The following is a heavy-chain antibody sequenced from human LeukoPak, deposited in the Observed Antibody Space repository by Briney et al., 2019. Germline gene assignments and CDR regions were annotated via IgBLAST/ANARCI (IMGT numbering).Heavy chain of an antibody. D-gene: IGHD3-10*01. Sequence: ASVKVSCKASGYTFTSYDINWVRQATGQGLEWMGWMNPNSGNTGYAQKFLGRVTMTRNTSISTAYMELSSLRSEDTAVYYCARPSDGWFGEQFGGMDVWGQGTTVSVSS. CDR3: ARPSDGWFGEQFGGMDV. V-gene: IGHV1-8*01. CDR2: MNPNSGNT. J-gene: IGHJ6*02. CDR1: GYTFTSYD.